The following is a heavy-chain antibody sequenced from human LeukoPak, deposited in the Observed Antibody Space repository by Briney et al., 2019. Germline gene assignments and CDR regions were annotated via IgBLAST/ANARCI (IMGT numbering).Heavy chain of an antibody. V-gene: IGHV3-13*05. D-gene: IGHD2-2*01. CDR3: ARAIMSPYCSSTSCYGYWYFVL. Sequence: GGSLRLSCAASGFTFSSYDMHWVPQATGKGLEWVSAIGTAGDPYYPGSVKGRFTISRENAKNSLYLQMNSLRAGDTAVYYCARAIMSPYCSSTSCYGYWYFVLWGRGTLVTVSS. CDR1: GFTFSSYD. CDR2: IGTAGDP. J-gene: IGHJ2*01.